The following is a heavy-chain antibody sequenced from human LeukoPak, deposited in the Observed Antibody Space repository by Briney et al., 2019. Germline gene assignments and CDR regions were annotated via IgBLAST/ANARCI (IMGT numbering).Heavy chain of an antibody. CDR3: MDGDLNASWDY. CDR1: GFTFSNAW. J-gene: IGHJ4*02. V-gene: IGHV3-15*01. D-gene: IGHD7-27*01. CDR2: IRSKTDGGTT. Sequence: GGSLRLSCEGSGFTFSNAWINWVRQAPGKGLEWVGRIRSKTDGGTTDYAAPVKGRFTISRDDSKNTVFLQMSSLKTEDTAVYYCMDGDLNASWDYWGQGTLVTVSS.